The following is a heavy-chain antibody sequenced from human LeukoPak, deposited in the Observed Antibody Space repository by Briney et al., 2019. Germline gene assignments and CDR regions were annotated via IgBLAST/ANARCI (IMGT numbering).Heavy chain of an antibody. Sequence: PSETLSLTCTVSGGSISSSSYYWGWIRQPPGKGLEWIGTIYYSGSTYYNPSLKSRVTISVDTSKNQFSLKLSSVTAADTAVYYCARQGSGNYLSPVNYWGQGTLVTLPS. CDR1: GGSISSSSYY. D-gene: IGHD1-26*01. J-gene: IGHJ4*02. V-gene: IGHV4-39*01. CDR3: ARQGSGNYLSPVNY. CDR2: IYYSGST.